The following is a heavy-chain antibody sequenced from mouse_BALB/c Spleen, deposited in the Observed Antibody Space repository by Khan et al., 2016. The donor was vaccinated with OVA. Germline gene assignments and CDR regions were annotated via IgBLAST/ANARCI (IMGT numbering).Heavy chain of an antibody. CDR2: ISHGSDDT. CDR1: GYTFTDYY. Sequence: QVQLQQSGAELAWPGASVKLSCKASGYTFTDYYINWVKQRTGQGLEWIGEISHGSDDTYHNEGFKSKATLTADISCSTAYMQLRSRTSEASAVYSCARRNYFGYTFAYGGQGTLVTVSA. J-gene: IGHJ3*01. D-gene: IGHD1-2*01. V-gene: IGHV1-77*01. CDR3: ARRNYFGYTFAY.